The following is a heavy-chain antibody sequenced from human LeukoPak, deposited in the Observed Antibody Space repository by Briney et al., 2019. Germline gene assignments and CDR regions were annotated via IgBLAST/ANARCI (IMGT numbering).Heavy chain of an antibody. Sequence: GGSLRLSCAASGFTFSGNWMRWVRQAPGKELEWVASINPDGSNIFYVDSVKGRFTISRDNTKSSLYLHMNSLGAEDTAMYFCAKLLGTSTTYDSWGQGTRVTVSS. CDR2: INPDGSNI. D-gene: IGHD2/OR15-2a*01. J-gene: IGHJ4*02. CDR3: AKLLGTSTTYDS. V-gene: IGHV3-7*01. CDR1: GFTFSGNW.